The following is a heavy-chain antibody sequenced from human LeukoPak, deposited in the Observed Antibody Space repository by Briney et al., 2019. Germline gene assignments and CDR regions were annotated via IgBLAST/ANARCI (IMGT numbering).Heavy chain of an antibody. V-gene: IGHV3-23*01. D-gene: IGHD6-13*01. CDR2: ISGSGGST. J-gene: IGHJ4*02. CDR1: GFTFSSYA. Sequence: GGSLRLSCAASGFTFSSYAMSWVRQAPGKGMEWVSAISGSGGSTYYADSVKGRFTISRDNSKNTLYLQMNSLRAEDTAVYYCAKVKKGYSSSYGLDYWGQGTLVTVSS. CDR3: AKVKKGYSSSYGLDY.